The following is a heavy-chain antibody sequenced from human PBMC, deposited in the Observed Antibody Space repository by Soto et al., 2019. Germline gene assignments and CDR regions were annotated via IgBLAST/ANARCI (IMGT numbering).Heavy chain of an antibody. CDR2: INPNSGGT. CDR1: GYTFTGYY. V-gene: IGHV1-2*02. CDR3: ARAQDSSGWYSDY. J-gene: IGHJ4*02. D-gene: IGHD6-19*01. Sequence: ASVKVSCKASGYTFTGYYMHWVRQAPGQGLEWMGWINPNSGGTNYAQKFQGRVTMTRDTSISTAYMELSRLRSDDTAVYYCARAQDSSGWYSDYWGQGTLVTVSS.